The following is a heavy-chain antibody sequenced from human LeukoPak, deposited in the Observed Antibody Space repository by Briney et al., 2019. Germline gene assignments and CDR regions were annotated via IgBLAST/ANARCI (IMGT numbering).Heavy chain of an antibody. J-gene: IGHJ4*02. D-gene: IGHD3-22*01. CDR2: VSYDGGSE. CDR3: ASNFYDVGGYYYRTPVQY. CDR1: RFTFTTFSDYV. V-gene: IGHV3-30*09. Sequence: GGSLRLSCAAPRFTFTTFSDYVMHWARQAPGKGLEWVAAVSYDGGSEYYADSVKGRFAVSRDNSKNTLYLQMRSLRPEDTAVYYCASNFYDVGGYYYRTPVQYWGQGTPVTVSS.